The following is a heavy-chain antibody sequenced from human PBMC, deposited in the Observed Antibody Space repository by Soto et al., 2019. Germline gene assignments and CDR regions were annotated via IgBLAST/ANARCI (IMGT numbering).Heavy chain of an antibody. CDR3: ARDALKKNYYDSSGYY. V-gene: IGHV3-30-3*01. D-gene: IGHD3-22*01. J-gene: IGHJ4*02. CDR1: GFTFSNYD. CDR2: ISYDGSNK. Sequence: PGGSLRLSCAVSGFTFSNYDMNWVRQAPGKGLEWVAVISYDGSNKNYVDSVKGRFTISRDDSKNTLYLQMNSLRAEDTAVCYCARDALKKNYYDSSGYYWGQGTQVTVSS.